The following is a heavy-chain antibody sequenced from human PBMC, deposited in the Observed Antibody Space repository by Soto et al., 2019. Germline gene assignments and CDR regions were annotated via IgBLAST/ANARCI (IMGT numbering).Heavy chain of an antibody. V-gene: IGHV3-33*01. CDR2: IWYDGSNK. Sequence: GGSLRLSCAASGFTFSSYGMHWVRQAPGKGLEWVAVIWYDGSNKYYADSVKGRFTISRDNSKNTLYLQMNSLRAEDTAVYYCAREGFTIFGVVPDYWGQGTLVTVSS. CDR3: AREGFTIFGVVPDY. J-gene: IGHJ4*02. D-gene: IGHD3-3*01. CDR1: GFTFSSYG.